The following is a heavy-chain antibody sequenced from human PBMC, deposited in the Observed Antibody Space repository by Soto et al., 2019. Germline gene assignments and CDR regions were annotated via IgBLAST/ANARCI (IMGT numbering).Heavy chain of an antibody. CDR3: ARENGSGWYGGFDY. Sequence: GASVKVSCKVSGYTLTELSMHWVRQAPGKGLEWMGGFDPENGETIYAQKFQGRVTMTADTSTNTAYMELRSLRSDDTAVYYCARENGSGWYGGFDYWGQGTLVTVSS. CDR1: GYTLTELS. D-gene: IGHD6-19*01. CDR2: FDPENGET. J-gene: IGHJ4*02. V-gene: IGHV1-24*01.